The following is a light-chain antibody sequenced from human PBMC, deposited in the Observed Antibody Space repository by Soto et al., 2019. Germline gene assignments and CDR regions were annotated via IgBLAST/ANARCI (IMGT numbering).Light chain of an antibody. V-gene: IGLV2-8*01. J-gene: IGLJ1*01. CDR2: EVT. CDR3: LSYAGNAYV. Sequence: QSALTQPPSASGSPGQSVTISCTGTSSDVGGYDYVSWYQQYPGKTPKLMIFEVTKRPSGVPDRFSGSKSGNTASLTVSGIQAEDEADYYSLSYAGNAYVFGNWTKLTVL. CDR1: SSDVGGYDY.